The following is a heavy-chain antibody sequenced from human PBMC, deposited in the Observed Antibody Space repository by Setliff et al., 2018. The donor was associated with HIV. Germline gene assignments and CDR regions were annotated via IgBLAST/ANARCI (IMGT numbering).Heavy chain of an antibody. Sequence: SETLSLTCAVSGYSISSGHYWGWIRQPPGKGLEWIGSIYQTANTFYSPSLKSRAAISVDTSKNQFSLRLSSVTAADTAINYCARREGPNSNNFWSGYSGFDYWGQGMLVTVSS. CDR3: ARREGPNSNNFWSGYSGFDY. V-gene: IGHV4-38-2*01. CDR2: IYQTANT. J-gene: IGHJ4*02. CDR1: GYSISSGHY. D-gene: IGHD3-3*01.